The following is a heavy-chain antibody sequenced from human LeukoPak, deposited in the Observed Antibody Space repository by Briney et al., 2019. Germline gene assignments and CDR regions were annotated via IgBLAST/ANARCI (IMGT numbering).Heavy chain of an antibody. CDR1: GYTFSNYG. CDR2: ISAYNGNT. J-gene: IGHJ4*02. Sequence: ASVKVSCKASGYTFSNYGISWVRQAPGQGLEWMGWISAYNGNTNYAQKLQGRVTMTTDTSTSTAYMELRSLRSDDTAVYYCAREALWFGELTLVDYWGQGTLVTVSS. CDR3: AREALWFGELTLVDY. D-gene: IGHD3-10*01. V-gene: IGHV1-18*01.